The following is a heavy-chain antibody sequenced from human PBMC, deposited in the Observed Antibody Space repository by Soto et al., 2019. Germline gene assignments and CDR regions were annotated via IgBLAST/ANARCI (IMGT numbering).Heavy chain of an antibody. D-gene: IGHD1-26*01. CDR1: GGSISNYY. V-gene: IGHV4-59*08. Sequence: SETLSLSCTVSGGSISNYYWSWIRQSPGKGLEWIGYIHYSGSTKYNPSLESRVTISVDTPRNQFSLKLSSVTAADTAVYYCARLRSGSYYTPEYFHQRGQGTLVTVSS. J-gene: IGHJ1*01. CDR2: IHYSGST. CDR3: ARLRSGSYYTPEYFHQ.